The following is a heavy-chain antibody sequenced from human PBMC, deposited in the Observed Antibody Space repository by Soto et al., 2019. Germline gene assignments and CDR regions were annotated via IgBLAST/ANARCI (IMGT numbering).Heavy chain of an antibody. V-gene: IGHV1-18*04. CDR1: GYTFTSYG. Sequence: ASVKVSCKASGYTFTSYGISWVRQAPGQGLEWMGWISSYNGNTNYAQKVQGRVTMTTDTSTSTTYMELRSLRSDDTAVYYCARGPRYCSTTSCFSGVIWFDPWGQGTLVTVSS. CDR2: ISSYNGNT. J-gene: IGHJ5*02. D-gene: IGHD2-2*01. CDR3: ARGPRYCSTTSCFSGVIWFDP.